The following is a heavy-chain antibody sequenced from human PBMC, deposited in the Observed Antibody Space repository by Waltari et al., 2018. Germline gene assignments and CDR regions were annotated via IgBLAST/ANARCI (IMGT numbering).Heavy chain of an antibody. J-gene: IGHJ4*02. V-gene: IGHV3-23*04. CDR2: IGTSGATT. D-gene: IGHD4-4*01. CDR1: GFTFSSYA. CDR3: AKMRGGVTTAFDY. Sequence: VQLVESGGVLVNPGGSLRLYCSASGFTFSSYARGWVRQAPGKVLEWISSIGTSGATTYYVDSLKGRLANSRDNSHNTLYLQMNRLRAEDTATYYCAKMRGGVTTAFDYWGQGTLVTVSS.